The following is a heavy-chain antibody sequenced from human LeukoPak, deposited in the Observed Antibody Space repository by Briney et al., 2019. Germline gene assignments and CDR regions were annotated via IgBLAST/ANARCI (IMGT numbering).Heavy chain of an antibody. CDR2: ISYDGSNK. CDR3: ARGEWLLHPFDY. D-gene: IGHD3-3*01. V-gene: IGHV3-30-3*01. J-gene: IGHJ4*02. CDR1: GFTFSSYA. Sequence: PGGSLRLSCAASGFTFSSYAMHWVRQAPGKGLEWVAVISYDGSNKYYADSVKGRFTISRDNSKNTLYLQMNSLRAEDTAVYYCARGEWLLHPFDYWGQGTLVTVSS.